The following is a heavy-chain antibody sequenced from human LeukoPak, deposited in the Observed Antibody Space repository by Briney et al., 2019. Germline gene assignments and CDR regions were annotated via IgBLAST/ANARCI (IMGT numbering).Heavy chain of an antibody. Sequence: ASVKVSCKASGYTFTSYAMNWVRQVPGQGLEWMGWINTNTGNPTYAQGFTGRLVFSLDTSVSTAYLQINSLKAEDTAVYYCARDSSYYDYVWGSYRYRLDYWGQGTLVTVSS. CDR1: GYTFTSYA. D-gene: IGHD3-16*02. J-gene: IGHJ4*02. V-gene: IGHV7-4-1*02. CDR3: ARDSSYYDYVWGSYRYRLDY. CDR2: INTNTGNP.